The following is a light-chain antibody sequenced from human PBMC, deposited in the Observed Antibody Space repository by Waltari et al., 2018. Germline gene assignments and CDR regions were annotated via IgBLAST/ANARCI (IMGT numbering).Light chain of an antibody. J-gene: IGKJ4*01. CDR1: QSVSSY. CDR2: DAS. CDR3: QQRSNWPLT. V-gene: IGKV3-11*01. Sequence: EIVLTQSQATLSLSPGERATLHCRASQSVSSYLVCYHQKPGQAPRLLIYDASNRATGIPARCSGSGSETDFTLTISSLDPEDFAVYYCQQRSNWPLTFGGGTKVAIK.